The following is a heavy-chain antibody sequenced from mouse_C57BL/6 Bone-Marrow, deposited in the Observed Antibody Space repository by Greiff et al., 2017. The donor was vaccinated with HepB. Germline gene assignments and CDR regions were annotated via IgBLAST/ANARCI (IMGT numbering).Heavy chain of an antibody. CDR2: IYPGSGST. CDR1: GYTFTSYW. D-gene: IGHD2-2*01. J-gene: IGHJ4*01. Sequence: QVQLKQPGAELAKPGASVKMSCKASGYTFTSYWITWVKPRPGQGREWIGDIYPGSGSTNYNEKFKSKATLTVDTSSSTAYRQHSSLTSEDSAVYYCGRVWLLSYCAMDYWGKGTSVTVAS. CDR3: GRVWLLSYCAMDY. V-gene: IGHV1-55*01.